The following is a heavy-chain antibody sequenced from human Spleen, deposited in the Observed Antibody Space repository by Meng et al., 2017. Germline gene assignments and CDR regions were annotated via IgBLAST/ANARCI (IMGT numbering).Heavy chain of an antibody. CDR3: ARDGDTVMLGLFDQ. Sequence: QGRVVESGGGVVQPGRSLRLACAASGFTFSSYGMHWVRQAPGKGLEWVALMFYDESNQYYADSVKDQFTISRNISKNTLYLQMNSLRVEDTAVYYCARDGDTVMLGLFDQWGQGTLVTVSS. CDR2: MFYDESNQ. V-gene: IGHV3-33*01. J-gene: IGHJ4*02. CDR1: GFTFSSYG. D-gene: IGHD5-18*01.